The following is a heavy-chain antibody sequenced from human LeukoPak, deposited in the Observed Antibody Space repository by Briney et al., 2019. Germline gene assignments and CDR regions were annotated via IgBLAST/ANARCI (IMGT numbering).Heavy chain of an antibody. CDR1: GFTVSSNY. CDR3: ARETTYYGSSAAFDI. CDR2: IYSGGST. V-gene: IGHV3-66*02. J-gene: IGHJ3*02. Sequence: PGGSLRLSCAASGFTVSSNYMSWVRQAPGKGLEWVSVIYSGGSTYYADSVKGRFTISRDNSKNTLYLQMNSLRAEDTAVYYCARETTYYGSSAAFDIWGQGTMVTVSS. D-gene: IGHD3-22*01.